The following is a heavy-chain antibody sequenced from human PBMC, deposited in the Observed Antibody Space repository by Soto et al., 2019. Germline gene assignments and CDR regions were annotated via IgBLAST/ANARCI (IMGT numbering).Heavy chain of an antibody. CDR2: ISWNSGGI. CDR1: AFTFDDYG. J-gene: IGHJ6*02. V-gene: IGHV3-9*01. D-gene: IGHD3-10*01. CDR3: AKGVLGDYYGMDV. Sequence: GVSLRLSCAASAFTFDDYGRHWVRQAPGKGLEWVSGISWNSGGIGYADSVKGRFTISRDNAKNSLYLQMNSLRAEDTALYYCAKGVLGDYYGMDVWGQGTTVTVSS.